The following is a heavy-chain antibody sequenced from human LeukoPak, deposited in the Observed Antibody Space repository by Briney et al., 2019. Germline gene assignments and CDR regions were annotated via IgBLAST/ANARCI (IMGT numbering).Heavy chain of an antibody. Sequence: GGSLRLSCAASGFMFSDYYMSWIRQAPGKGLKWVSYISPSGSTIFYADSVKGRFTISRDNAKNSLFLQMNNLGVEDTAVYYCARAPPDWECSNSICYTWYFDLWGRGTLVTVSS. D-gene: IGHD2-2*02. CDR3: ARAPPDWECSNSICYTWYFDL. CDR1: GFMFSDYY. V-gene: IGHV3-11*04. CDR2: ISPSGSTI. J-gene: IGHJ2*01.